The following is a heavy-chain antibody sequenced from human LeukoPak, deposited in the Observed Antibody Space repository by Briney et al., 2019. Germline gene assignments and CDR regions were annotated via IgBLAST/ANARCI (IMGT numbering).Heavy chain of an antibody. CDR3: ARVIGGWTKAPFDY. V-gene: IGHV4-38-2*01. Sequence: PSETLSLTCAVPGYSISSGYYWGWIRQPPGKGLEWIGTIYHSGSTYYNPSLKSRVTISVDTSKNQFSLKLNSVTAADTAVYYCARVIGGWTKAPFDYWGQGTLVTVSS. J-gene: IGHJ4*02. CDR1: GYSISSGYY. D-gene: IGHD6-19*01. CDR2: IYHSGST.